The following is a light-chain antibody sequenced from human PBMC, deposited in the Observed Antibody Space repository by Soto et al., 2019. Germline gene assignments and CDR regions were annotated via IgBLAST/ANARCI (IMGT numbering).Light chain of an antibody. CDR1: ISNIGVNY. V-gene: IGLV1-51*01. J-gene: IGLJ2*01. Sequence: QSVLTQPPSVSAAPGLKVTISCSGSISNIGVNYVSWYQQVPGTAPKLLIYEHNKRPSGIPDRFSGSTSGTSATLGITGLQTGDEGDYYCATWDSNLRAVVFGVGTKLTVL. CDR3: ATWDSNLRAVV. CDR2: EHN.